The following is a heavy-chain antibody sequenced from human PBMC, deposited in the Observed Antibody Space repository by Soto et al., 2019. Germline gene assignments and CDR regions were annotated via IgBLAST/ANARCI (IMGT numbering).Heavy chain of an antibody. V-gene: IGHV1-69*08. CDR1: GGTFSSYT. CDR3: ARDAGGSGSYFY. D-gene: IGHD3-10*01. J-gene: IGHJ4*02. Sequence: QVQLVQSGAEVKKPGSSVKVSCKASGGTFSSYTISWVRQAPGQGLEWMGRIIPILGIANYAQKFQGRVTITADKSTSTAYMELSSLRSEDTAVYYCARDAGGSGSYFYSGQGTLVTVSS. CDR2: IIPILGIA.